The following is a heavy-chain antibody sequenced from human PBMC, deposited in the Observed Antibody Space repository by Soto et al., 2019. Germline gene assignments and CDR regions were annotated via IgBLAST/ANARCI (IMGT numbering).Heavy chain of an antibody. Sequence: VAVSGPASVGTFDIVVIFGVGPAHRQGLEWIGGIIPIFGTANYAQKFQGRVTITADKSTSTAYMELSSLRSEDTAVYYCARYLIPYSSDSSATWSFDIWCTGLLV. D-gene: IGHD3-22*01. CDR3: ARYLIPYSSDSSATWSFDI. J-gene: IGHJ3*02. V-gene: IGHV1-69*06. CDR1: VGTFDIVV. CDR2: IIPIFGTA.